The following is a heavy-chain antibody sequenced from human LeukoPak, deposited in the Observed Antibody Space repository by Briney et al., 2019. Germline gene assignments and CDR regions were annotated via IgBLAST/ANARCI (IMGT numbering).Heavy chain of an antibody. D-gene: IGHD3-22*01. CDR2: IYYSRSA. Sequence: SETLSLTCTVSGGSISSSSYYWGWIRQPPGKGLEWIGSIYYSRSAYYNPSLKSRVTISVDTSKNQFSLKRSSVTAADTAVYYCARQFTMIVVVITTQGDNWFDPWGQGTLVTVSS. J-gene: IGHJ5*02. CDR3: ARQFTMIVVVITTQGDNWFDP. CDR1: GGSISSSSYY. V-gene: IGHV4-39*01.